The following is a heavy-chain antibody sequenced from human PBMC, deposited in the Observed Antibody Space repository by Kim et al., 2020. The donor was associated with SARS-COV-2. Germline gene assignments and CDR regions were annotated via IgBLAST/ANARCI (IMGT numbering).Heavy chain of an antibody. CDR2: ISSSGSTI. CDR3: ARDLAVRGGWRIGY. D-gene: IGHD3-10*01. Sequence: GGSLRLSCAASGFTFSSYEMNWVRQAPGKGLEWVSYISSSGSTIYYADSVKDRFTISRDNAKNSLYLQMNSLRAEDTAVYYCARDLAVRGGWRIGYWGQGTLVTVSS. CDR1: GFTFSSYE. V-gene: IGHV3-48*03. J-gene: IGHJ4*02.